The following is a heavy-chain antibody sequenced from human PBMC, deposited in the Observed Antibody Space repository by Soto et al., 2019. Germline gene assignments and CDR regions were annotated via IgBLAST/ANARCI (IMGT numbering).Heavy chain of an antibody. V-gene: IGHV1-69*08. J-gene: IGHJ6*02. CDR3: ARGLGGRMDD. CDR1: GTIFSSYT. Sequence: QVQLVQSGAEVKKPGSSVRVSCKASGTIFSSYTISWGRQAHGQGLEWMGRIIPILGETNSAQKFQGRVTLTADKSTNTAYMELNSLRLEDTALYYCARGLGGRMDDWGQGTTVTVSS. CDR2: IIPILGET. D-gene: IGHD3-16*01.